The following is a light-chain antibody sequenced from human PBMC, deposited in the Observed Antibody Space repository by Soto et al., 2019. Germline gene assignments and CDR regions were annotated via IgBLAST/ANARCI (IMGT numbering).Light chain of an antibody. V-gene: IGKV1-5*03. J-gene: IGKJ3*01. Sequence: DIQMTQSPSTLSASVGDRVNITCRASESINGWLAWYQQKPGKAPKLLISRASDLQTGVPTRFSGSGSGTEFTLTISSLQTDDFATYYCQQYNSYFFTFVPGTKVDVK. CDR1: ESINGW. CDR3: QQYNSYFFT. CDR2: RAS.